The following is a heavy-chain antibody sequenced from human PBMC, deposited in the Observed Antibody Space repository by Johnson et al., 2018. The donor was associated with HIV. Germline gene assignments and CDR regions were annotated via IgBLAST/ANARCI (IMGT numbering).Heavy chain of an antibody. CDR3: AKDHQQPQRGEHALAQDAFDI. Sequence: LQLVESGGGLIEPGGSLRLSWAASGFTLSSNYMSWVRQAPGKGLEWVSVISGSGGSTYYADSVKGRFTISRDNSTNTLYLQMTSLRAEDTAVYYCAKDHQQPQRGEHALAQDAFDIWGQGTMVTVSS. V-gene: IGHV3-23*04. CDR1: GFTLSSNY. D-gene: IGHD6-13*01. J-gene: IGHJ3*02. CDR2: ISGSGGST.